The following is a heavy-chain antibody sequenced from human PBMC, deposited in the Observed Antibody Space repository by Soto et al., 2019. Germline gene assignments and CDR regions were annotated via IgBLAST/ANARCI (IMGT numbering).Heavy chain of an antibody. CDR1: GYTFTSYD. CDR2: MNPNSGNT. Sequence: QVQLVQSGAEVKKPGASVKVSCKASGYTFTSYDINWVRQATGQVLEWMGWMNPNSGNTGYAQKFQGRVTMTRNTSISTAYMALSSLRSEDTAVYYCARGEQLAQYPYYYYGMDVWGQGTTVTVSS. D-gene: IGHD6-6*01. V-gene: IGHV1-8*01. CDR3: ARGEQLAQYPYYYYGMDV. J-gene: IGHJ6*02.